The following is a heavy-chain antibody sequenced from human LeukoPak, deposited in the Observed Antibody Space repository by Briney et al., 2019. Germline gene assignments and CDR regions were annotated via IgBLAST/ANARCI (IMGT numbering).Heavy chain of an antibody. J-gene: IGHJ5*02. CDR2: IIPIFGTA. D-gene: IGHD3-10*01. CDR1: GGTLSSYA. V-gene: IGHV1-69*13. Sequence: SVKVSCKASGGTLSSYAISWVRQAPGQGREWMGGIIPIFGTANYAQKFQGRVTITADESTSTAYMELSSLRSEDTAVYYCARDPDPRITMVRGSYNWFDPWGQGTLVTVSS. CDR3: ARDPDPRITMVRGSYNWFDP.